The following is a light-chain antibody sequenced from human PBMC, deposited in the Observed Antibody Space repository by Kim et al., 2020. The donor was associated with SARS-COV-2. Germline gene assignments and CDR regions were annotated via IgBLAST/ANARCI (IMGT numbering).Light chain of an antibody. V-gene: IGLV1-40*01. CDR2: GNT. CDR1: SSNIGANSD. CDR3: QSYDSSLSGYV. J-gene: IGLJ1*01. Sequence: ELTQPPSVSGAPGQRVTISCTGSSSNIGANSDVHWYQHLPGTAPKLLIHGNTNRPSGVPDRFSGSKSGTSASLAITGLQAEDEADYYCQSYDSSLSGYVFGTGTKVTVL.